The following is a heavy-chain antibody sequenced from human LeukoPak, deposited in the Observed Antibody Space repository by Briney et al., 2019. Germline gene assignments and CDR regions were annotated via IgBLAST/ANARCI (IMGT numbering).Heavy chain of an antibody. CDR1: GFAFSSFA. J-gene: IGHJ4*02. V-gene: IGHV3-23*01. Sequence: GGSLRLSCSASGFAFSSFAITWLRQAPGRGLEWVSTISGSGGNTSYADSVKGRFTISRDNSKNTLYLQMNNVRAEDTAVYHCAKNGRPVAGPEHLDYWGQGSLVIVSS. D-gene: IGHD6-19*01. CDR3: AKNGRPVAGPEHLDY. CDR2: ISGSGGNT.